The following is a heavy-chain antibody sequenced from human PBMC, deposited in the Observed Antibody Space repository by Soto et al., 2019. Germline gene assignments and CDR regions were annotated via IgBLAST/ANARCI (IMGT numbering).Heavy chain of an antibody. CDR2: ARNKANSYTT. D-gene: IGHD2-8*01. CDR3: ARLMGTSFVL. Sequence: PGGSLRLSCAASGFTFSDNHMDWVRQAPGKGLEWVGRARNKANSYTTAYAASVKGRFTISRDDSKNSLSLQMNSLKTEDTAVYFCARLMGTSFVLWGQGTLVTVSS. V-gene: IGHV3-72*01. CDR1: GFTFSDNH. J-gene: IGHJ4*02.